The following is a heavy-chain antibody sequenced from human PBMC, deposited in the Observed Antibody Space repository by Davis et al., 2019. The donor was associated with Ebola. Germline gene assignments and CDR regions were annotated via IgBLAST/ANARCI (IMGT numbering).Heavy chain of an antibody. D-gene: IGHD3-22*01. CDR2: ISGYNGNT. Sequence: AASVKVSCKASGYTFTSYGISWVRQAPGQGLEWMGWISGYNGNTNYAQKVQGRVTMTRDTSTSTAYMELRSLRSDDTAVYYCARDPKARYYYDSSGLGMDVWGQGTTVTVSS. J-gene: IGHJ6*02. CDR3: ARDPKARYYYDSSGLGMDV. CDR1: GYTFTSYG. V-gene: IGHV1-18*01.